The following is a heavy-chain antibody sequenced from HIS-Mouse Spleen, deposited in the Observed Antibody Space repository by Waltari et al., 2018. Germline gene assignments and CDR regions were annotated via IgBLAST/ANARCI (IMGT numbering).Heavy chain of an antibody. Sequence: QVQLVESGGGVVQPGRSLRLSCAASGFTFSSHGMHWGRQGPGKGLEWVAVISYDGSNKYYADSVKGRFTISRDKSKNTLYLQMNSLRAEDTAVYYCAKASSGWLDYWGQGTLVTVSS. J-gene: IGHJ4*02. CDR1: GFTFSSHG. D-gene: IGHD6-19*01. CDR3: AKASSGWLDY. CDR2: ISYDGSNK. V-gene: IGHV3-30*18.